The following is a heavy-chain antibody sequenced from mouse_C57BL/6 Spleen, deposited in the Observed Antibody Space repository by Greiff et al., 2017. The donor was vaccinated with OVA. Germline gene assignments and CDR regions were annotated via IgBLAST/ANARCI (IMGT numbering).Heavy chain of an antibody. V-gene: IGHV1-18*01. CDR3: AGAAYCDGSGDWAMDY. J-gene: IGHJ4*01. CDR2: INPNNGGT. CDR1: GYTFTDYN. Sequence: EVQLQQSGPELVKPGASVKIPCKASGYTFTDYNMDWVKQSHGKSLEWIGDINPNNGGTIYNQQFKGTATLTVDKSSSTAYMQLRSLTSDETAIYYCAGAAYCDGSGDWAMDYWGQGTSVTVSS. D-gene: IGHD1-1*01.